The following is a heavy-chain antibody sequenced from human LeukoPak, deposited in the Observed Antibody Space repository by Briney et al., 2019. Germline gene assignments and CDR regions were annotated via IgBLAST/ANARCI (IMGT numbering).Heavy chain of an antibody. CDR3: ARGRLIYYGMDV. V-gene: IGHV1-8*01. D-gene: IGHD2-21*01. CDR2: MNPNSGNT. Sequence: ASVKVSCKASGYTFTSYVINWVRQATGQGLEWMGWMNPNSGNTGYAQKFQGRVTMTRNTSISTAYMELSSLRSEDTAVYYCARGRLIYYGMDVWGQGTTVTVSS. CDR1: GYTFTSYV. J-gene: IGHJ6*02.